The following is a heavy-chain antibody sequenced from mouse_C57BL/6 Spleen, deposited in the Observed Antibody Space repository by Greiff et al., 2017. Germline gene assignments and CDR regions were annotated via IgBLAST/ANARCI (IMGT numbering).Heavy chain of an antibody. Sequence: DVMLVESGGGLVKPGGSLKLSCAASGFTFSSYAMSWVRQTPEKRLEWVATISDGGSYTYYPDNVKGRFTISRDTAKNNRYLQRSHLQSEDTAMYYCARAPHYDVIAYWGQGTLVTVSA. CDR2: ISDGGSYT. V-gene: IGHV5-4*03. CDR3: ARAPHYDVIAY. D-gene: IGHD2-4*01. J-gene: IGHJ3*01. CDR1: GFTFSSYA.